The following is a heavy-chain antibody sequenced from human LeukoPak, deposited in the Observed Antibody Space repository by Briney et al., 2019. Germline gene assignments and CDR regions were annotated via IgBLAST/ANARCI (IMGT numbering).Heavy chain of an antibody. CDR2: IKQDGSEK. J-gene: IGHJ4*02. CDR1: GFTFSSYW. CDR3: GRDKVEGPTMVDY. V-gene: IGHV3-7*01. D-gene: IGHD3-10*01. Sequence: GGSLRLSCAASGFTFSSYWMTWVRQAPGKGLEWVANIKQDGSEKYYVDSVKGRFTISRDNAKNSLYLQMSSLRAEDTAVYYCGRDKVEGPTMVDYGGQGSLLTVSS.